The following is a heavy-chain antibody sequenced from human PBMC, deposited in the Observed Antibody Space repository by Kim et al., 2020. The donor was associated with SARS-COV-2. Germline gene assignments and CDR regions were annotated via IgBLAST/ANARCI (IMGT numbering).Heavy chain of an antibody. CDR3: ARDETKRAYFDY. CDR1: GGSVGSGSYY. V-gene: IGHV4-61*01. CDR2: IYYIGSA. Sequence: SETLSLTCTVSGGSVGSGSYYWSWIRQPPGKGLEWIGYIYYIGSANYNPSLKSRVTISVDTPKNQFSLKLSSVTAADTAVYYCARDETKRAYFDYLGQGT. J-gene: IGHJ4*02. D-gene: IGHD1-7*01.